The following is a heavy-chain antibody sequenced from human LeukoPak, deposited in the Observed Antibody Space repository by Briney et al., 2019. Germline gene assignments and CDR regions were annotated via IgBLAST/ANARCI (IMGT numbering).Heavy chain of an antibody. Sequence: GGSLRLSCAASGFTLSSYAMYWVRQAPGKGLEWVAVISYDGSNKYYADSVKGRFTISRDNSKNTLYLQMNSLRAEDTALYYCARDKDESPYGSGSYFYYYYAMDVWGQGTTVTVSS. J-gene: IGHJ6*02. CDR1: GFTLSSYA. CDR2: ISYDGSNK. CDR3: ARDKDESPYGSGSYFYYYYAMDV. D-gene: IGHD3-10*01. V-gene: IGHV3-30-3*01.